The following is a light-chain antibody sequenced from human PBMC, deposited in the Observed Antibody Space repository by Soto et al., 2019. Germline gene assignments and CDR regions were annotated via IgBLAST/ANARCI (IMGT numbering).Light chain of an antibody. J-gene: IGKJ5*01. CDR3: QQFDDSVT. Sequence: EILLTQSPCTLSLSPGERATLFCRVSQSVSGRLAWYQQRPGQAPRLLISGASSRATGIPDRLSGSGSGTDFTLTISRLEPEDYAVYYCQQFDDSVTFGQGTRLEIK. V-gene: IGKV3-20*01. CDR1: QSVSGR. CDR2: GAS.